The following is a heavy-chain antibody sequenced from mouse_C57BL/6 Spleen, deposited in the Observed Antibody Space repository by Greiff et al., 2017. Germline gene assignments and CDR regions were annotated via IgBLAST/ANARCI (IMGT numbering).Heavy chain of an antibody. V-gene: IGHV1-42*01. J-gene: IGHJ2*01. CDR3: ARYTDSLDY. Sequence: VQLQQSGPGLVKPGASLKLSCTASGFSFTGYYMNWVQQSPEKSLEWIGELNPSTGGTTYNHKFKASATLTVDKSSNTAYMQLKCLTSEDSAGDYCARYTDSLDYWGQGTTLTVSS. CDR1: GFSFTGYY. D-gene: IGHD1-1*01. CDR2: LNPSTGGT.